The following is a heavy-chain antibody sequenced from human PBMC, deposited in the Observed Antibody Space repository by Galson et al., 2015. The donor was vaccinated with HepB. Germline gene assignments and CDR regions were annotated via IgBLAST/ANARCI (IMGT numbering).Heavy chain of an antibody. CDR1: GGTFSSYA. D-gene: IGHD2-15*01. Sequence: SVKVSCKASGGTFSSYAISWVRQAPGQGLEWMGRIIPILGIANYAQKFQGRVTITADKSTSTAYMELSSLRPEDTAVYYCGRDCSGGSCYRNDAFDIWGQGTMVTVSS. CDR3: GRDCSGGSCYRNDAFDI. CDR2: IIPILGIA. J-gene: IGHJ3*02. V-gene: IGHV1-69*04.